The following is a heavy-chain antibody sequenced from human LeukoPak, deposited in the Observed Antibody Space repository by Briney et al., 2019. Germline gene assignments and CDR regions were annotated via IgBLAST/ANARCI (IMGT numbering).Heavy chain of an antibody. CDR3: ARDNYADLFDY. J-gene: IGHJ4*02. V-gene: IGHV3-48*01. CDR2: ISSSSSTI. D-gene: IGHD4-17*01. CDR1: GFTFSSYN. Sequence: GGSLRLSCAASGFTFSSYNMNWVRQAPGKGLECIAYISSSSSTIYYADSVRGRFTISRDNAKNSVFLQMNSLRAEDTAVYYCARDNYADLFDYWGQGTLVTVSS.